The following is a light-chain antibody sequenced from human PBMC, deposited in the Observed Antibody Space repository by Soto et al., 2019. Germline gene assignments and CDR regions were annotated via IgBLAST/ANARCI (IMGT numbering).Light chain of an antibody. Sequence: EIVLTQSPGTLSLSPGERATLSCRASQSVSSSYLAWYQQKPGQAPRLLISAASSRATGIPDRFSGSGSGTDFTLTISSLQSEDFAVYYCQQYNNWPQTFGQGTKVDIK. J-gene: IGKJ1*01. V-gene: IGKV3-20*01. CDR2: AAS. CDR1: QSVSSSY. CDR3: QQYNNWPQT.